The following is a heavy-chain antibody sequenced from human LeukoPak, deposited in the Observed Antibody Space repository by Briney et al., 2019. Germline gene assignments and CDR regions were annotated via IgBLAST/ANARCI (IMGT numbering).Heavy chain of an antibody. CDR1: GFTFTDYY. Sequence: PGGSLRLSCTVSGFTFTDYYMSWVRQAPGKGLEWVSVIYSGGSTYYADSVKGRFTISRDNSKNTLYLQMNSLRAEDTAVYYCARVSGIDYGDYGPGYWGQGTLVTVSS. D-gene: IGHD4-17*01. CDR3: ARVSGIDYGDYGPGY. J-gene: IGHJ4*02. V-gene: IGHV3-53*01. CDR2: IYSGGST.